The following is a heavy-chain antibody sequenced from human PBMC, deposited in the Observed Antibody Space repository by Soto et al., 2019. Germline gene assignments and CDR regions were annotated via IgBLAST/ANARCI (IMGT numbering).Heavy chain of an antibody. D-gene: IGHD2-2*01. CDR2: INHSGST. CDR1: GGSFSGYY. Sequence: SETLSLTCAVYGGSFSGYYWSWIRQPPGKGLEWIGEINHSGSTNYNPSLKSRVTISVDTSKNQFSLKLSSVTAADTAVYYCARGKRVIGYCSSTSCWPETLFDPWGQGTLVTVSS. V-gene: IGHV4-34*01. CDR3: ARGKRVIGYCSSTSCWPETLFDP. J-gene: IGHJ5*02.